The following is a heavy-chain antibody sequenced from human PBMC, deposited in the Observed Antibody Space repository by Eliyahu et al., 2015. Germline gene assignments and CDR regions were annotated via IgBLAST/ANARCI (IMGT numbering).Heavy chain of an antibody. CDR2: ISGDGGST. V-gene: IGHV3-43*02. CDR3: AKDMWRGGITGSGDY. J-gene: IGHJ4*02. D-gene: IGHD6-13*01. Sequence: EVQLVESGGGVVQPGGSLXLSCAAXGFXFHDXAIHWVRQAPGKGLGWVSLISGDGGSTYYADSVKGRFTISRDNSKKSLYLQMNSLTTEDTALYYCAKDMWRGGITGSGDYWGQGTLVTVSS. CDR1: GFXFHDXA.